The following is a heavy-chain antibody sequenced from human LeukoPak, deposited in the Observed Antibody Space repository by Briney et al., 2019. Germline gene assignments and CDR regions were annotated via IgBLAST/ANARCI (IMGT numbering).Heavy chain of an antibody. CDR1: GFTFSTFW. V-gene: IGHV3-7*01. D-gene: IGHD3-10*01. Sequence: GESLRLSCAASGFTFSTFWMTWVRQAPEKGLEWVANIKQDGSAKYYVDSVKGRFTISRDNAKNALYLQMNSLRPEDTAVYYCTRSRGGYMDVWGKGTTVTISS. CDR2: IKQDGSAK. J-gene: IGHJ6*03. CDR3: TRSRGGYMDV.